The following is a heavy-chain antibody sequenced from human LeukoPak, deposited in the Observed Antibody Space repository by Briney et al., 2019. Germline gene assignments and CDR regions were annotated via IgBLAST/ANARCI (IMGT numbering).Heavy chain of an antibody. CDR2: ISGSGGST. Sequence: GGSLRLSCAASGFTFSSYAMSWVRPAPGKGLEWVSAISGSGGSTYYADSVKGRFTISRANSKNTLYLQMNSLGAEDTTVHYCAKDHSSGWYSVYYYYGMDVWGQGATGTVSS. CDR3: AKDHSSGWYSVYYYYGMDV. V-gene: IGHV3-23*01. CDR1: GFTFSSYA. D-gene: IGHD6-19*01. J-gene: IGHJ6*01.